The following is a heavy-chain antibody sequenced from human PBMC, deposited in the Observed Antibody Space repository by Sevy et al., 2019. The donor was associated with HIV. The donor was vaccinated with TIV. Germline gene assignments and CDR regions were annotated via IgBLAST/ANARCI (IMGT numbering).Heavy chain of an antibody. J-gene: IGHJ6*02. D-gene: IGHD4-17*01. CDR2: IYYSGST. V-gene: IGHV4-61*01. Sequence: SETLSLTCTVSGGSVSSGSYYWSWIRQPPGKGLEWIGYIYYSGSTNYNPSLKSRVTISVDTSKNQFSLKLSSVTAADTAVYYCARDRATVTRNVVYYYGMDVWGQGTTVTVSS. CDR1: GGSVSSGSYY. CDR3: ARDRATVTRNVVYYYGMDV.